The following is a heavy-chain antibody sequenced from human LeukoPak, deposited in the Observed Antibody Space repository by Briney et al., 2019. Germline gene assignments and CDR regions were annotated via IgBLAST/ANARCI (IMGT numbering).Heavy chain of an antibody. CDR1: GFTFSSYA. CDR2: ISGSGGTT. V-gene: IGHV3-23*01. D-gene: IGHD5-18*01. Sequence: GGSLRLSCAASGFTFSSYAMTWVRQAPGKGLEWVSAISGSGGTTYCADSVKGRFTISRDNSWNTLYLQMNSLRADDTAVYYCARGLQEYTYGFDYWGQGTLVTVSS. CDR3: ARGLQEYTYGFDY. J-gene: IGHJ4*02.